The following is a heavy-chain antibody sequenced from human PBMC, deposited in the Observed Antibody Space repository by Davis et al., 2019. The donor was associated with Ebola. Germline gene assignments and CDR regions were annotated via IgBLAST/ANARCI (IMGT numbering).Heavy chain of an antibody. J-gene: IGHJ4*02. CDR2: IDWDDDK. V-gene: IGHV2-70*12. CDR3: AHGAGWLSDY. CDR1: GFSLSTSGMC. Sequence: SGPTLVKPTQTLTLTCTFSGFSLSTSGMCVTWIRQLPGKAPEWLARIDWDDDKYYSTSLKTRLTVSKYTSENRVVLTMTNMDPTDTATYYCAHGAGWLSDYWSPGTLVTVSS. D-gene: IGHD6-19*01.